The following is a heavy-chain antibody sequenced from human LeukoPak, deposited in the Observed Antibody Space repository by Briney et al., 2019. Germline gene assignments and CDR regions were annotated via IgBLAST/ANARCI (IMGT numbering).Heavy chain of an antibody. CDR3: ARIVSSSWGHQH. J-gene: IGHJ1*01. D-gene: IGHD6-13*01. V-gene: IGHV4-34*01. CDR2: INHSGST. Sequence: PSETLSLTCAVYGGSFSGYYWSWIRQPPGKGLEWIGEINHSGSTNYNPSLKSRVTISVDTSKNQFSLKLSSVTAADTAVYYCARIVSSSWGHQHWGQGTLVTVSS. CDR1: GGSFSGYY.